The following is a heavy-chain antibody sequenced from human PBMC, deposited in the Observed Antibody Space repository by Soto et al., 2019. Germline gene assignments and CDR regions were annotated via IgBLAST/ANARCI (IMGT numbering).Heavy chain of an antibody. J-gene: IGHJ6*02. Sequence: QVQLQQWGAGLLKPSETLSLTCAVYGGSFSGYYWSWLRQPPGKGPEWIGEINHSGNTKYTPSLESRVTISVDTSKKQFSLQLNSVSAADTAVYYCARTGGMDVWSQGATVTVSS. CDR3: ARTGGMDV. V-gene: IGHV4-34*01. CDR1: GGSFSGYY. CDR2: INHSGNT.